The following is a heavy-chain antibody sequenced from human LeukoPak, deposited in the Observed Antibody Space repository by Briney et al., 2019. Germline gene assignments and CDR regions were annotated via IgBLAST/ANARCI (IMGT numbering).Heavy chain of an antibody. Sequence: GGSLRLSCAASGFTFSNYAIYWVRQAPGKGLEWVAVISYDGSNKYYADSVKGRFTISRDNSKNTLYLQMNSLRAEDTAVYYCARGGEYPEDWFDPWGQGTLVTVSS. J-gene: IGHJ5*02. D-gene: IGHD3-16*01. CDR2: ISYDGSNK. V-gene: IGHV3-30-3*01. CDR3: ARGGEYPEDWFDP. CDR1: GFTFSNYA.